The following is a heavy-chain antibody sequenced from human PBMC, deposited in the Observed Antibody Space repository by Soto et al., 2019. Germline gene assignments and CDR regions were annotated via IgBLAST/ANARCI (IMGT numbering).Heavy chain of an antibody. CDR3: ARDNWNSN. Sequence: GGALRLSFADSGFTLSTYWMHWVRQAPGKGLVWVSRINSDGSSTNYADSVKGRFAILRDNAKNTLYLQMNSLRAEDTAVYYCARDNWNSNWGQGTLVTVSS. J-gene: IGHJ4*02. D-gene: IGHD1-20*01. V-gene: IGHV3-74*01. CDR2: INSDGSST. CDR1: GFTLSTYW.